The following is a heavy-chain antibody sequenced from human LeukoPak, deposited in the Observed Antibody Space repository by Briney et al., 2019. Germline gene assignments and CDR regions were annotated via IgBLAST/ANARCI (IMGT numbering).Heavy chain of an antibody. CDR1: GFTVSDNY. CDR3: AKHKGTLLGATDY. J-gene: IGHJ4*02. D-gene: IGHD1-26*01. V-gene: IGHV3-23*01. CDR2: ISGSGLST. Sequence: GGSLRLSCAASGFTVSDNYMSWVRQAPGKGLEWVSAISGSGLSTYSANSVKGRFTISRDNSKNTLYLQMNSLRAEDTAVYYCAKHKGTLLGATDYWGQGTLVTVSS.